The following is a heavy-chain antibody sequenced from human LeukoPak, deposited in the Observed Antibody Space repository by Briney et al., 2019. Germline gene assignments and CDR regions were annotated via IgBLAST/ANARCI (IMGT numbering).Heavy chain of an antibody. J-gene: IGHJ4*02. CDR3: AKTNWNDGEGFDY. CDR1: GFTFSSYA. CDR2: ISGSGGST. D-gene: IGHD1-20*01. V-gene: IGHV3-23*01. Sequence: GGSLRLSCAASGFTFSSYAMSWVRQAPGKGLEWVSAISGSGGSTYYADSVKGRFTISRDNSKNTLYLQMNSLRAEDAAVYYCAKTNWNDGEGFDYWGQGTLVTVSS.